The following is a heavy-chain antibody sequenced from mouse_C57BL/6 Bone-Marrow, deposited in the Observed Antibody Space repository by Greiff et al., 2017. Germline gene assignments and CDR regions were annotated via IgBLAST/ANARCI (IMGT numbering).Heavy chain of an antibody. D-gene: IGHD4-1*01. CDR1: GFTFSDFY. Sequence: EVHLVESGGGLVQSGRSLRLPCATSGFTFSDFYMEWVRQAPGKGLEWIAASRNKANDYTTEYSASVKGRFIVSRDTSQSILYLQMNALRAEDTAIYYCARDGTDYYAMDYWGQGTSVTVSS. CDR3: ARDGTDYYAMDY. CDR2: SRNKANDYTT. V-gene: IGHV7-1*01. J-gene: IGHJ4*01.